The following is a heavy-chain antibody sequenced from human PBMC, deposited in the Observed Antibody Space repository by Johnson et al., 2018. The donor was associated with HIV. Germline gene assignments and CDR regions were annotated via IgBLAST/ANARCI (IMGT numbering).Heavy chain of an antibody. Sequence: VQLVESGGGLVQRGGSLRLSCAAYGFTFSSYAMTWVRQAPGKGVEWVSAISGSGDSTYYADSVKGRFTISRYNSKNTLDLQVNGLRVEDTAVFYCASGEDYGGNYGALDIWGQGTMVTVSS. D-gene: IGHD4-23*01. J-gene: IGHJ3*02. CDR3: ASGEDYGGNYGALDI. V-gene: IGHV3-23*04. CDR1: GFTFSSYA. CDR2: ISGSGDST.